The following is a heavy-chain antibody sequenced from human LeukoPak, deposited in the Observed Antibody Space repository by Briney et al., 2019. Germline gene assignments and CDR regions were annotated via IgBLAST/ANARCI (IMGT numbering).Heavy chain of an antibody. Sequence: ASVKVSCKASGYSFTGYFINWVRQAPGQGLEWMGWINPNSGGTNYAQKFQGRVTMTRDTSISTAYMELSRLRSDDTAVYYCARAGYCSGGSCYFWFDPWGQGTLVTVSS. V-gene: IGHV1-2*02. D-gene: IGHD2-15*01. J-gene: IGHJ5*02. CDR1: GYSFTGYF. CDR2: INPNSGGT. CDR3: ARAGYCSGGSCYFWFDP.